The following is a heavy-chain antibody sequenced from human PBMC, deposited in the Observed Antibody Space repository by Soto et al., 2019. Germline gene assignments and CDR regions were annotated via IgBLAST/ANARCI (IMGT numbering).Heavy chain of an antibody. Sequence: ASVKVSCKASGYTFTSYAMHWVRQAPGQRLEWMGWINAGNGNTKYSQKFQGRVTITRDTSASTAYMELSSLRSEDTAVYYCARPTYYYGSGSYYNTQNWFDPWGQGTLVTVS. CDR1: GYTFTSYA. CDR3: ARPTYYYGSGSYYNTQNWFDP. CDR2: INAGNGNT. V-gene: IGHV1-3*01. D-gene: IGHD3-10*01. J-gene: IGHJ5*02.